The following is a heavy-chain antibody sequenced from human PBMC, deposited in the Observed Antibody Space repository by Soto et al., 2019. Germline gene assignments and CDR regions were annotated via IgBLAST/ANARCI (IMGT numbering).Heavy chain of an antibody. CDR3: ARGVLGYCSSTSCYASPTGAMRGDLRIV. D-gene: IGHD2-2*01. CDR2: IYSGGST. V-gene: IGHV3-66*01. CDR1: GFTVSSNY. J-gene: IGHJ6*04. Sequence: GGSLRLSCAASGFTVSSNYMSWVRQAPGKGLEWVSVIYSGGSTYYADSVKGRFTISRDNSKNTLYLQMNSLRAEDTAVYYCARGVLGYCSSTSCYASPTGAMRGDLRIVWGKGTTVTVSS.